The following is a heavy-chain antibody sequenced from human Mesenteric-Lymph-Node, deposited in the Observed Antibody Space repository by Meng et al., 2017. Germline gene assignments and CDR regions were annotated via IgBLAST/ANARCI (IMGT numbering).Heavy chain of an antibody. V-gene: IGHV3-30*01. D-gene: IGHD1-1*01. J-gene: IGHJ4*02. CDR1: GFTFSSYA. CDR2: ISYDGSNK. CDR3: ARDGGTIPDVINYHFDY. Sequence: GGSLRLSCAASGFTFSSYAMHWVRQAPGKGLEWVAVISYDGSNKYYADSVKGRFTISRDNSKNTLYLQMNSLRAEDTAVYYCARDGGTIPDVINYHFDYWGQGTLVTSPQ.